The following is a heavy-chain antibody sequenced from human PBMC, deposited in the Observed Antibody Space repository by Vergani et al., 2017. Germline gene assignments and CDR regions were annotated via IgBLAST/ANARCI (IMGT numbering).Heavy chain of an antibody. CDR2: IDHTGRP. D-gene: IGHD4-11*01. J-gene: IGHJ6*03. V-gene: IGHV4-34*01. CDR3: ARVNTETNGHLYYYYYMDV. Sequence: QVQLQQWGGGLLKPSETLSLTCVVNGGSFTSYHWTWIRQSPGEGLEWVGVIDHTGRPDYNPSLKSRLTMSVDKSRNPFSLTLNSVTATDTAIYFCARVNTETNGHLYYYYYMDVWGQGTAVTVS. CDR1: GGSFTSYH.